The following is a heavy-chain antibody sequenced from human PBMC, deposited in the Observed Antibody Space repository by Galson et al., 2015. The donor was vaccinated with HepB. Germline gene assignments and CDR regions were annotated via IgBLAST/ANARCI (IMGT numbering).Heavy chain of an antibody. D-gene: IGHD4-17*01. J-gene: IGHJ6*03. Sequence: TLSLTCSVSGDSISSGGHFWSWIRHHPGKGLEWIGYIYHSGTTYYNPSLKSRVTISVDTSKNQFSLKLSSVTAADTAVYYCARVHDYAPGYYYYYMDVWGKGTTVTVSS. CDR2: IYHSGTT. CDR1: GDSISSGGHF. CDR3: ARVHDYAPGYYYYYMDV. V-gene: IGHV4-31*03.